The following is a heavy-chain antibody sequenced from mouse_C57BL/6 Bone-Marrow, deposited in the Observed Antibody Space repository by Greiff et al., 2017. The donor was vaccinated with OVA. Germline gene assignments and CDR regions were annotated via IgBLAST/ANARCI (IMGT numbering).Heavy chain of an antibody. J-gene: IGHJ4*01. CDR1: GFTFSDYG. V-gene: IGHV5-17*01. CDR3: ARPYYGSSPYAMDY. D-gene: IGHD1-1*01. CDR2: ISSGSSTI. Sequence: EVKLMESGGGLVKPGGSLKLSCAASGFTFSDYGMHWVRQAPEKGLEWVAYISSGSSTIYYADTVKGRFTISRDNAKNTRFLQMTSLRSEDTAMYYCARPYYGSSPYAMDYWGQGTSVTVSS.